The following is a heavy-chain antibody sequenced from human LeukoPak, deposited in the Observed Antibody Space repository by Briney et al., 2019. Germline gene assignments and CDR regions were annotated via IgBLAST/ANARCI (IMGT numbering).Heavy chain of an antibody. CDR1: GFTFSSYA. D-gene: IGHD3-16*01. CDR2: IRWSGGSS. Sequence: GGSLRLSCAASGFTFSSYAMSWVRQAPGKGLEWVSAIRWSGGSSYYADSVKGRLTISREKTKNTLYLQMNSLRAGDTAVYYCARPGGLYYFVYWGQGTLVTVSS. J-gene: IGHJ4*02. V-gene: IGHV3-23*01. CDR3: ARPGGLYYFVY.